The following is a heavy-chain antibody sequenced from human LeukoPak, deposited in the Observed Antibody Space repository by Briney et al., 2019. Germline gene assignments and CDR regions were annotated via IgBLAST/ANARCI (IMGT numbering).Heavy chain of an antibody. V-gene: IGHV3-30*09. D-gene: IGHD4-17*01. CDR2: ISYDGSSN. J-gene: IGHJ6*02. Sequence: GGSLRLSCAASGFAFSSYAMHWARQAPGKGLEWVAVISYDGSSNYYGDSVKGRFAISRDNSKNTLSLQMNSLRAEDTAVYYCANTIAVTYYYYGMDVWGQGTTVTVSS. CDR3: ANTIAVTYYYYGMDV. CDR1: GFAFSSYA.